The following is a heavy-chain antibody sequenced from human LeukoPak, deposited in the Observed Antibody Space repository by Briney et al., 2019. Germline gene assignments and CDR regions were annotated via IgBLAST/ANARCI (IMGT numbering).Heavy chain of an antibody. D-gene: IGHD5-24*01. Sequence: GGSLRLTCAASGFTVSNNYMSWVRRAPGKGLEWVSILYTGGTTYYADSVKGRFTISRDNSKNTLYLEMNSLRAEDTAVYYCARDGDGYNFGSDYRGQGTLVTVYS. CDR2: LYTGGTT. V-gene: IGHV3-66*01. J-gene: IGHJ4*02. CDR1: GFTVSNNY. CDR3: ARDGDGYNFGSDY.